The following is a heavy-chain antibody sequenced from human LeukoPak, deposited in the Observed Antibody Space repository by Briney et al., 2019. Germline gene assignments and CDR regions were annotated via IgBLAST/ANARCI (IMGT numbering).Heavy chain of an antibody. D-gene: IGHD2-8*01. V-gene: IGHV4-61*01. CDR3: ARGVMVRAPGNHFPY. J-gene: IGHJ4*02. Sequence: PSETLSLTCTVSGASVSSGNYYGSWIRRPPGEGLEWLGYVRSSGSSNYNTSLKSRVAILVDTPKNQFTLKLSSVTAADTAVYYCARGVMVRAPGNHFPYWGKGTLVTV. CDR2: VRSSGSS. CDR1: GASVSSGNYY.